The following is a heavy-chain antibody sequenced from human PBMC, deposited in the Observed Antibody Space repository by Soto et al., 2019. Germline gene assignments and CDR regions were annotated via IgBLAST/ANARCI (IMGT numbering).Heavy chain of an antibody. Sequence: DVQLLESGGGLVQPGGSLRLSCAASGFTLSTYAMRWVRQAPGKGLEWVSTLSSRGDSTYYADSVKGQFTISRDNSKNTLYLQMNTLRAEDRAVYYCARKTIDYGGYMDVWGKGTTVTVSS. J-gene: IGHJ6*03. CDR1: GFTLSTYA. CDR2: LSSRGDST. CDR3: ARKTIDYGGYMDV. D-gene: IGHD4-17*01. V-gene: IGHV3-23*01.